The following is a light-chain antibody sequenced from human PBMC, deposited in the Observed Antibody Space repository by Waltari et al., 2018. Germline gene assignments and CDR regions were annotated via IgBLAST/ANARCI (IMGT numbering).Light chain of an antibody. CDR3: QQSYSFTRT. J-gene: IGKJ1*01. CDR2: AAS. Sequence: DILMTQSPSSLSASVGDRVTITCRASQTISRYLNWYQQKPGKAPNLLIYAASSMQSGVPSRFSSSGSGRDFTLIITSLQPEDFATYYCQQSYSFTRTFGQGTKVEIK. V-gene: IGKV1-39*01. CDR1: QTISRY.